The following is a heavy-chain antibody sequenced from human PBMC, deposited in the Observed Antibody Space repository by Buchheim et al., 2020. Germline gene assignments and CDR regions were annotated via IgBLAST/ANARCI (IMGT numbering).Heavy chain of an antibody. CDR2: ISYDGSNK. J-gene: IGHJ4*02. V-gene: IGHV3-30*03. Sequence: QVQLVESGGGVVQPGRSLRLSCAASGFTFSSYGMHWVRQAPGKGLEWVAVISYDGSNKYYADSVKGRFTISRDNSKNTLYLQMNSLRAEDTAVYYCARDPGYCSSTSCYAVGDYWGQGTL. D-gene: IGHD2-2*01. CDR1: GFTFSSYG. CDR3: ARDPGYCSSTSCYAVGDY.